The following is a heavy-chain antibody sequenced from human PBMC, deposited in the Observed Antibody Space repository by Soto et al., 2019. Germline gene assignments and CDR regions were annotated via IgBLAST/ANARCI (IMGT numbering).Heavy chain of an antibody. CDR1: GFIFNDYA. CDR3: AKERQHSRIPKGTFES. J-gene: IGHJ4*02. D-gene: IGHD3-3*02. Sequence: EVQLVESGGGLVQPGRSLTLSCAASGFIFNDYAMHWVRQVPGKGLEWVSGISWNSGTIFYGDSVKGRFTISRDNAKHSLFLQMDSLKPDDTAFDYCAKERQHSRIPKGTFESWGQGTRVTVSS. V-gene: IGHV3-9*01. CDR2: ISWNSGTI.